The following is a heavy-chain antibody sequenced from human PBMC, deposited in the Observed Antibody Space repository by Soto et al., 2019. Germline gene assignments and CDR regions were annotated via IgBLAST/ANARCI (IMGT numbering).Heavy chain of an antibody. CDR3: ARVEYCSSTSCFYYYYYGMDV. Sequence: ASVKVSCKASGYTFTSYGISWVRQAPGQGLEWMGWISAYNGNTNYAQKLQGRVTMTTDTSTSTAYMELRSLRSDDTAVYYCARVEYCSSTSCFYYYYYGMDVWGQGTTVTVSS. V-gene: IGHV1-18*04. D-gene: IGHD2-2*01. CDR1: GYTFTSYG. J-gene: IGHJ6*02. CDR2: ISAYNGNT.